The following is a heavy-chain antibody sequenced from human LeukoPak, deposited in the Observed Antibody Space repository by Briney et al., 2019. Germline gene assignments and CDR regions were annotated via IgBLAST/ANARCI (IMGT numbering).Heavy chain of an antibody. CDR1: GYTFTSYG. V-gene: IGHV1-18*01. D-gene: IGHD2-2*01. CDR2: ISAYNGNT. J-gene: IGHJ4*02. Sequence: GASVKVSCKASGYTFTSYGISWVRQAPGQGLEWMGWISAYNGNTNYAQKLQGRVTMTTDTSTSTAYVELRSLRSDDTAVYYCARDRSSSSQHSNCWGQGTLVTVSS. CDR3: ARDRSSSSQHSNC.